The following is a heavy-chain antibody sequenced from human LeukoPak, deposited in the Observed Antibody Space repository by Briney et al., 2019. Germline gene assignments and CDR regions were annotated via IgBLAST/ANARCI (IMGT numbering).Heavy chain of an antibody. Sequence: GGSLRLSCEASGFLFENYYMYWVRQAPGKGLEWVSSISSSSSYIYYADSVKGRFTISRDNAKNSLYLQMNSLRAEDTAVYYCARDGDYYGSGSSGFFVGYMDVWGKGTTVTVSS. D-gene: IGHD3-10*01. J-gene: IGHJ6*03. CDR2: ISSSSSYI. CDR1: GFLFENYY. V-gene: IGHV3-21*01. CDR3: ARDGDYYGSGSSGFFVGYMDV.